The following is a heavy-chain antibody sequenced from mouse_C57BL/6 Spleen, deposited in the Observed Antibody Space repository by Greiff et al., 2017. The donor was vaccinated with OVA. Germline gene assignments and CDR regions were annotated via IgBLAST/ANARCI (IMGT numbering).Heavy chain of an antibody. J-gene: IGHJ2*01. CDR1: GYTFTDYY. CDR3: SSALYGYDFDY. D-gene: IGHD2-2*01. CDR2: INPNNGGT. V-gene: IGHV1-26*01. Sequence: EVQLQQSGPELVKPGASVKISCKASGYTFTDYYMNWVKQSHGKSLEWIGDINPNNGGTSYNQKFKGKATLTVDKSSSTAYMELRSLTSEDSAVYYCSSALYGYDFDYWGQGTTLTVSS.